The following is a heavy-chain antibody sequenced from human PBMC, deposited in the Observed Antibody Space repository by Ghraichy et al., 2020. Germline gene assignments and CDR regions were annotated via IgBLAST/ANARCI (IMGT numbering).Heavy chain of an antibody. Sequence: GESLNISCAVSEFNFGSYWMHWVRQAPGKGLVWVSGISSDGTNTKYADSVKGRFTISRDNAKNTLHLQMDNLTVDDTAVYFCARWGRETGLTQSFGYYFYIDYWGQGTLVTVSS. CDR1: EFNFGSYW. V-gene: IGHV3-74*01. D-gene: IGHD3-16*01. CDR3: ARWGRETGLTQSFGYYFYIDY. J-gene: IGHJ4*02. CDR2: ISSDGTNT.